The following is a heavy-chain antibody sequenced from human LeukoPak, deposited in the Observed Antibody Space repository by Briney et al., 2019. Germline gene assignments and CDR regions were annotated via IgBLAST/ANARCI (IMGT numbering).Heavy chain of an antibody. J-gene: IGHJ6*02. V-gene: IGHV1-8*01. CDR3: ATAAAGLLYYYYGMDV. CDR2: MNPNSGNT. D-gene: IGHD6-13*01. Sequence: ASVKVSCKAFGYTFTSYDINWVRQATGQGLEWMGWMNPNSGNTGYAQKFQGRVTMTRNTSISTAYMELSSLRSEDTAVYYCATAAAGLLYYYYGMDVWGQGTTVTVSS. CDR1: GYTFTSYD.